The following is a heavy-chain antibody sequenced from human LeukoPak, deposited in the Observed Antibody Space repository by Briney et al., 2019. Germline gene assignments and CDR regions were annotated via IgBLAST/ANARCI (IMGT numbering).Heavy chain of an antibody. CDR1: GGTFSSYA. CDR2: IIPIFGTA. CDR3: ARDWYYYDSSGFYYALRY. D-gene: IGHD3-22*01. J-gene: IGHJ4*02. Sequence: ASVKVSCKASGGTFSSYAISWVRQAPGQGLEWMGGIIPIFGTANYAQKFQGRVTISADESTSTAYMELSSLKSEDTAVYYCARDWYYYDSSGFYYALRYWGQGTLVTVSS. V-gene: IGHV1-69*13.